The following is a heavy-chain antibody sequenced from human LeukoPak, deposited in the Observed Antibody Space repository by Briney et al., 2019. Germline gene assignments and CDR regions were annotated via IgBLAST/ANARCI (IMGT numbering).Heavy chain of an antibody. CDR1: GGSISSSSYY. CDR3: AGPFGYCSSTSCYSVGAFDI. D-gene: IGHD2-2*03. Sequence: SETLSLTCTVSGGSISSSSYYWGWIRQPPGKGLEWIGSIYYSGSTYYNPSLKSRVTISVDTSKNQFSLKLSSVTAADTAVYYCAGPFGYCSSTSCYSVGAFDIWGQGTVVTVSS. J-gene: IGHJ3*02. CDR2: IYYSGST. V-gene: IGHV4-39*01.